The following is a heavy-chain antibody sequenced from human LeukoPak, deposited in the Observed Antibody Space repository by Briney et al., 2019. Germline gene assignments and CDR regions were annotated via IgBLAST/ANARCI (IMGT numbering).Heavy chain of an antibody. CDR2: TGVSGS. Sequence: GGSLRLSCAASGFTFSSYWMSWVRQAPGKGLEWVSTTGVSGSYYADSVKGRFTISRDNSKNTLYLQMNSLRAEDTAVYYCARCYTYGTTWFGGLDVWGQGTTVTVSS. D-gene: IGHD3-10*01. V-gene: IGHV3-23*01. CDR1: GFTFSSYW. CDR3: ARCYTYGTTWFGGLDV. J-gene: IGHJ6*02.